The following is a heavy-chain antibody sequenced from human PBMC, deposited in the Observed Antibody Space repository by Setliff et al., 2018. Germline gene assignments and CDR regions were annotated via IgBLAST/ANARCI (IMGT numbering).Heavy chain of an antibody. Sequence: GGSLRLSCAASGFTFSTYYMHWVRQPPGKGLEWVAFVHYDGVNKHYRDSVKGRFTVSRDNSKKTLYLQIKSLRAEDTAVYYCAKDGVTVTRQGRYYFDYWGQGTPVTVSS. CDR3: AKDGVTVTRQGRYYFDY. D-gene: IGHD4-17*01. J-gene: IGHJ4*02. CDR2: VHYDGVNK. CDR1: GFTFSTYY. V-gene: IGHV3-30*02.